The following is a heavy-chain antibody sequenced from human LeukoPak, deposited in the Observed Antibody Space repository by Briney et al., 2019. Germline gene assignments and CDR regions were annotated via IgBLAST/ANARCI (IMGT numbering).Heavy chain of an antibody. V-gene: IGHV3-23*01. J-gene: IGHJ4*02. CDR3: AKVLVLVSANRYYFDY. CDR1: GLTFSGSA. CDR2: ISGSGNST. Sequence: PGGSLRLSCAASGLTFSGSAMGWVRQAPGKGLEWVSLISGSGNSTYYADSVKGRFTISRDNSNNMLYLQMNSLRAEDTAIYYCAKVLVLVSANRYYFDYWGQGTLVTVSS. D-gene: IGHD2-15*01.